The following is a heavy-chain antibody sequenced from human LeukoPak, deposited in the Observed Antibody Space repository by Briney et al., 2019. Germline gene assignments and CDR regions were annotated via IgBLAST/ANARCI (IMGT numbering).Heavy chain of an antibody. Sequence: VASVKVSCKASGYTFTSYYMHWVRQAPGQGLEWMGIINPSGGSTSYAQKFQGRVTMTRDMSTSTVYMELSSLRSEDTAVYYCARCPTRIVVRPSAQAYYMDVWGKGTTVTVSS. CDR3: ARCPTRIVVRPSAQAYYMDV. V-gene: IGHV1-46*01. CDR1: GYTFTSYY. J-gene: IGHJ6*03. D-gene: IGHD3-22*01. CDR2: INPSGGST.